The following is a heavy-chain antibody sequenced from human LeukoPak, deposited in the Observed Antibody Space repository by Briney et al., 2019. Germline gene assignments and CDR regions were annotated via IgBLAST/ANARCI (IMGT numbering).Heavy chain of an antibody. D-gene: IGHD6-19*01. J-gene: IGHJ4*02. CDR3: AKDRAITVAGTGLEY. V-gene: IGHV3-30-3*01. Sequence: GGSLRLSCAASGFTFSSYAMHWVRQAPGKGLEWVAVISYDGSNKYYADSVKGRFTISRDNSKNTLYLQMNSLRTEDTAVYFCAKDRAITVAGTGLEYWGQGALVTVSS. CDR1: GFTFSSYA. CDR2: ISYDGSNK.